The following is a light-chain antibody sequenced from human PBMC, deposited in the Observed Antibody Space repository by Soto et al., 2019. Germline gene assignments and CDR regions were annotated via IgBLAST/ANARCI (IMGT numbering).Light chain of an antibody. CDR1: QSISTW. CDR2: KAS. V-gene: IGKV1-5*03. CDR3: QQYDSFWT. Sequence: DIQMTQSPSTLTASVGDRVTITCRASQSISTWLAWYQQKAGKAPKLLVYKASSLESGVPSRFSGSGSGTEFTLIISSLQPHDFATYYCQQYDSFWTFGQGTTVEI. J-gene: IGKJ1*01.